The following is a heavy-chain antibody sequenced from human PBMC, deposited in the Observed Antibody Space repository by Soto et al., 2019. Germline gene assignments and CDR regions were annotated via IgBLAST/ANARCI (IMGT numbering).Heavy chain of an antibody. V-gene: IGHV4-39*01. CDR3: ARHTPETMIVVVIDY. D-gene: IGHD3-22*01. CDR1: GRSFSGYY. CDR2: IYYSGST. J-gene: IGHJ4*02. Sequence: PSDTLSLTCAVYGRSFSGYYWGWIRQPPGKGLEWIGSIYYSGSTYYNPSLKSRVTISVDTSKNQFSLKLSSVTAADTAVYYCARHTPETMIVVVIDYWGQGTLVTVSS.